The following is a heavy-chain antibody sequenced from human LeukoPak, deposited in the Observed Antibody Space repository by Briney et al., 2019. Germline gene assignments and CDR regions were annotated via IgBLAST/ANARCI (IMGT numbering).Heavy chain of an antibody. J-gene: IGHJ4*02. CDR3: ARGPGHGHYFDY. V-gene: IGHV3-48*04. Sequence: GGSLRLSCAASGFTFSSYAMNWVRQAPGKGLEWVSYISSSSSTIYYSDSLKGRFTISRDNAKNSLYLQMNSLRAEDTAVYYCARGPGHGHYFDYWGQGTLLTVSS. D-gene: IGHD4-17*01. CDR2: ISSSSSTI. CDR1: GFTFSSYA.